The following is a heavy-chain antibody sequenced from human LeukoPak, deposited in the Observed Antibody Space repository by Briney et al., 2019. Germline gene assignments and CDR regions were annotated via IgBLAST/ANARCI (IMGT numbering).Heavy chain of an antibody. CDR3: ARAPCSSTSSYSDLNWFDP. CDR1: GGTFSSYA. CDR2: IIPTFGTA. V-gene: IGHV1-69*06. D-gene: IGHD2-2*01. Sequence: SVKVSCKASGGTFSSYAISWVRQAPGQGLEWMGRIIPTFGTANYAQKFQGRVTITADKSTSTAYMELSSLRSEDTAVYYCARAPCSSTSSYSDLNWFDPWGQGTLVSVSS. J-gene: IGHJ5*02.